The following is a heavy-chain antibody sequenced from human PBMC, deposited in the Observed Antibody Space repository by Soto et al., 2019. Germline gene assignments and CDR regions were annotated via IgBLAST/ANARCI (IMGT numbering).Heavy chain of an antibody. J-gene: IGHJ4*02. CDR1: GFTFSSFR. CDR3: AREGGRRWSHFDS. V-gene: IGHV3-21*01. Sequence: EVQLVESGGGLVKPGGSLRLSCAASGFTFSSFRMNWVRQAPGKGLQWVSSISGSSGFTYYADSVKGRFTISRDNAKNSLYLQMNSLRVEDTAVYYCAREGGRRWSHFDSWGQGTLVTVYS. D-gene: IGHD6-13*01. CDR2: ISGSSGFT.